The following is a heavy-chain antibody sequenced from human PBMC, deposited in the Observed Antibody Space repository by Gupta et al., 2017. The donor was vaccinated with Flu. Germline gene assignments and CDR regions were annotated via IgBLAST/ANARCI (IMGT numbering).Heavy chain of an antibody. CDR1: GFTFGSYV. CDR2: ISGSGSNT. J-gene: IGHJ3*02. D-gene: IGHD1-1*01. CDR3: AKGANWAFEI. V-gene: IGHV3-23*01. Sequence: EVQLLESGGGLAQPGGSLRLSCAASGFTFGSYVMRWVRQAPGKGLEWVSTISGSGSNTYYADSVKGRFTISGDSSKKTVYLQMNSLRAEDTAVYYCAKGANWAFEIWGQGTMVTVSS.